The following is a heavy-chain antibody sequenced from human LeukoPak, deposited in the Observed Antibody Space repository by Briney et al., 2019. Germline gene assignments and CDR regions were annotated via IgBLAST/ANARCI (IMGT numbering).Heavy chain of an antibody. CDR3: AKDRQCDFWSGYFDY. V-gene: IGHV3-33*06. CDR1: GFTFSSYG. Sequence: GRSLRLSCAASGFTFSSYGMHWVRQAPGKGLEWGPVIWYDGSNKYYADSVKGRFTISRDNSKNTLYLQMNSLRAEDTAVYYCAKDRQCDFWSGYFDYWGQGTLVTVSS. D-gene: IGHD3-3*01. CDR2: IWYDGSNK. J-gene: IGHJ4*02.